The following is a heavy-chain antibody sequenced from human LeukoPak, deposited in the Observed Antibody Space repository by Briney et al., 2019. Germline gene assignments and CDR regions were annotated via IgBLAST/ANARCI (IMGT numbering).Heavy chain of an antibody. Sequence: GGSLRLSCAASGFTFRSYAMHWVRQAPGKGLEWVAGISYDGSNTYYEDSVKGRFTISRDNSKNTLYLQMNSLRAEDTAVYYCAREWDQGYYDSSGYWLSYGMDVWGQGTTVTVSS. V-gene: IGHV3-30-3*01. D-gene: IGHD3-22*01. CDR2: ISYDGSNT. CDR3: AREWDQGYYDSSGYWLSYGMDV. J-gene: IGHJ6*02. CDR1: GFTFRSYA.